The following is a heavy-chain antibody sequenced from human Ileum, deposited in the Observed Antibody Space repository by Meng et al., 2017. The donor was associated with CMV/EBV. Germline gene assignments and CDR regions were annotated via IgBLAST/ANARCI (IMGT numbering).Heavy chain of an antibody. D-gene: IGHD6-13*01. CDR1: GYTFTNYY. Sequence: ASVKVSCKTSGYTFTNYYVYWVRQAPGQGLEWMGIIDPGDYRTTFAQKFQGRISMTRDTSTSIVYMELSSLRSEDTAVYYCARAAWSSNALGEFGMDVWGQGTTVTVSS. CDR2: IDPGDYRT. J-gene: IGHJ6*02. CDR3: ARAAWSSNALGEFGMDV. V-gene: IGHV1-46*01.